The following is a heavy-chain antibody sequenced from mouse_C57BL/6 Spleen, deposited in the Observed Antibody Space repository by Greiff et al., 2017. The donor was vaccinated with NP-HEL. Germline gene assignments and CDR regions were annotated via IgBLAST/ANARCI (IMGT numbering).Heavy chain of an antibody. D-gene: IGHD1-1*01. V-gene: IGHV7-3*01. CDR1: GFTFTDYY. J-gene: IGHJ4*01. CDR3: ARYDGSSLSAMDY. CDR2: IRNKANGYTT. Sequence: EVQLVESGGGLVQPGGSLSLSCAASGFTFTDYYMSWVRQPPGKALEWLGFIRNKANGYTTEYSASVKGRFTISRDNSQSILYLQMNALRAEDSATYYCARYDGSSLSAMDYWGQGTSVTVSS.